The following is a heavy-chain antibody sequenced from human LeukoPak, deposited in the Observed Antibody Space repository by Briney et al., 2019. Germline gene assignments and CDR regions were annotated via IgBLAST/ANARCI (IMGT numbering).Heavy chain of an antibody. CDR3: VRDLGSPMHYYYYYYMDV. V-gene: IGHV3-48*04. J-gene: IGHJ6*03. CDR1: GFTFSTYA. Sequence: GGSLRLSCAASGFTFSTYAMGWVRQAPGKGLEWVSFITGSSSTIYYADSVKGRFTISRDNAKNSLYLQMNSLRAEDTAVYYCVRDLGSPMHYYYYYYMDVWGEGTTVTVSS. CDR2: ITGSSSTI.